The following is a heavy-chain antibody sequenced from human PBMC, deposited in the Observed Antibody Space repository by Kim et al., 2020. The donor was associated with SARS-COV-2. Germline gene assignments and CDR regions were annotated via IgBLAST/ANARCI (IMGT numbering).Heavy chain of an antibody. J-gene: IGHJ4*02. CDR2: INAGNGNT. V-gene: IGHV1-3*01. D-gene: IGHD2-15*01. CDR1: GYTFASHV. CDR3: ARGFCSGATCYNDY. Sequence: ASVKVSCKASGYTFASHVMHWVRQAPGQRLEWMGWINAGNGNTIYSQKFQGRVTITRDTSASTAYVELTSLRSEDTAIYYCARGFCSGATCYNDYWGQGT.